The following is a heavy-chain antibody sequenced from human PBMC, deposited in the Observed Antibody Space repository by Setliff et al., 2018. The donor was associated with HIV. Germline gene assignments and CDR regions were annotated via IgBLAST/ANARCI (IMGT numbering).Heavy chain of an antibody. D-gene: IGHD1-26*01. CDR1: GYTFTSYY. J-gene: IGHJ4*02. Sequence: ASVKVSCKASGYTFTSYYMHWVRQAPGQGLEWMGIINPSGGSTSYAQKFQGRVTMTRDTSTSTVYMELSSLRSEDTAVYYCARGSFDPYNGSFQHFDYWGQGTLVTVSS. CDR2: INPSGGST. CDR3: ARGSFDPYNGSFQHFDY. V-gene: IGHV1-46*01.